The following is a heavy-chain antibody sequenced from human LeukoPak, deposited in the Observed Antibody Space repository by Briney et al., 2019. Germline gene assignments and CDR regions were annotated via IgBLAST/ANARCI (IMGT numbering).Heavy chain of an antibody. J-gene: IGHJ3*02. D-gene: IGHD3-16*01. Sequence: SVKVSCKASGGTFSSYAISWVRQAPGQGLEWMGGIIPIFGTANYAQKFQGRVTITADESTSTAYMELSSLRSEDTAVYYCARDTSGPEAFDIWGQGTMVTVSS. CDR3: ARDTSGPEAFDI. V-gene: IGHV1-69*01. CDR2: IIPIFGTA. CDR1: GGTFSSYA.